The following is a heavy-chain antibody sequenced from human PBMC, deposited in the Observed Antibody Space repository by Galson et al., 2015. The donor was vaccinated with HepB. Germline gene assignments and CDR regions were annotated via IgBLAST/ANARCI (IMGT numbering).Heavy chain of an antibody. CDR3: ARAQISMLVGYFDY. J-gene: IGHJ4*02. V-gene: IGHV3-33*05. CDR1: GFTFSSYG. D-gene: IGHD2-8*01. Sequence: LRLSCAASGFTFSSYGMHWVRQAPGKGLEWVAVISYDGRNKDYGDSVKGRFTISRDNSKNTLYLQMNTLRAEDSAVYYCARAQISMLVGYFDYWGQGTLVTVSS. CDR2: ISYDGRNK.